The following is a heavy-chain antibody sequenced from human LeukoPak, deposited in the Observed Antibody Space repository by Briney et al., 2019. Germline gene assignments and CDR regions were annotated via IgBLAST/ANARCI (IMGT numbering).Heavy chain of an antibody. V-gene: IGHV4-34*01. J-gene: IGHJ6*03. CDR3: AKVGYRYVINDWARTGLGAYATKYYYHMDV. Sequence: SETLTLTCAVYGGTFSDYYWSWIRQPPGKGLEWIGEINRSGGSNYSASPMSRVTISVDTSKHQSSLKLSSVAAADTAVYFCAKVGYRYVINDWARTGLGAYATKYYYHMDVWDKGTTVTVSS. D-gene: IGHD5-18*01. CDR1: GGTFSDYY. CDR2: INRSGGS.